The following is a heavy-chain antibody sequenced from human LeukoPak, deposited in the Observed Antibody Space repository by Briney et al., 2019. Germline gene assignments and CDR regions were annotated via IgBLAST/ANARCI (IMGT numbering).Heavy chain of an antibody. Sequence: GGSLRLSCAGSGFSFSSYVMHWVRQTPGKGLEWVAFIRYDGSNKYYADSVKGRFSISRDNSKNTLYLRMNSLRPEDTAVYYCAKDPRDHTYGWSWRYFDYWGQGTLVTVSS. CDR3: AKDPRDHTYGWSWRYFDY. D-gene: IGHD5-18*01. CDR2: IRYDGSNK. J-gene: IGHJ4*02. CDR1: GFSFSSYV. V-gene: IGHV3-30*02.